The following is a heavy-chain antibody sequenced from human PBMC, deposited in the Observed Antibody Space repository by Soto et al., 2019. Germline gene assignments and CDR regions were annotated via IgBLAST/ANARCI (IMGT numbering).Heavy chain of an antibody. CDR3: ASSGVNFFYGIVV. CDR2: IYPGDSDT. CDR1: CYDFVKFW. D-gene: IGHD6-19*01. Sequence: NVFGKASCYDFVKFWIGAVPQTPRKVLEWMGIIYPGDSDTRYSPSFQGQVTISADKSISAAYLQWSSLKASDTAMCYCASSGVNFFYGIVVSGQGTTLT. J-gene: IGHJ6*02. V-gene: IGHV5-51*01.